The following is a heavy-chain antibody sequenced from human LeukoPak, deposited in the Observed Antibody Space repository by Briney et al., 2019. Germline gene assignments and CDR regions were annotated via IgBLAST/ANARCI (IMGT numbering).Heavy chain of an antibody. J-gene: IGHJ4*02. Sequence: QPGRSLRLSCAASGFTFSSYGMHWVRQAPGKGLEWVGFIRSKAYGGTTEYAASVKGRFTISRDDSKSIAYLQMNSLKTEDTAVYYCATGFSATSHDGYWGQGTLVTVSS. V-gene: IGHV3-49*04. CDR1: GFTFSSYG. D-gene: IGHD1-26*01. CDR2: IRSKAYGGTT. CDR3: ATGFSATSHDGY.